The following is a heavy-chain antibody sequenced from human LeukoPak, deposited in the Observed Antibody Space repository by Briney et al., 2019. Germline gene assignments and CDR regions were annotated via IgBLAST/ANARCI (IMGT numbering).Heavy chain of an antibody. Sequence: PSETLSLTCTVSGYSISSGYYWGWIRQPPGKGLEWIGSIYHSGSTYYNPSLKSRVTISVDTSKNQFSLKLSSVTAADTAVYYCARTFSRYYYFDYWGQGTLVTVSS. D-gene: IGHD3-10*01. V-gene: IGHV4-38-2*02. J-gene: IGHJ4*02. CDR1: GYSISSGYY. CDR2: IYHSGST. CDR3: ARTFSRYYYFDY.